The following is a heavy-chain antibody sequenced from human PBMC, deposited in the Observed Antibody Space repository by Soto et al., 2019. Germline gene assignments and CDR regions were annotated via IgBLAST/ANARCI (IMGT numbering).Heavy chain of an antibody. Sequence: GASVKVSCKASGYTFTSYGISWVRQAPGQGLEWMGWISAYNGNTNYAQKLQGRVTMTTDTSTSTAYMELRSLRSDDTAVYYCARGNYDFCSGSDKRSNASDIWGQATMVTV. CDR2: ISAYNGNT. CDR3: ARGNYDFCSGSDKRSNASDI. V-gene: IGHV1-18*01. CDR1: GYTFTSYG. J-gene: IGHJ3*02. D-gene: IGHD3-3*01.